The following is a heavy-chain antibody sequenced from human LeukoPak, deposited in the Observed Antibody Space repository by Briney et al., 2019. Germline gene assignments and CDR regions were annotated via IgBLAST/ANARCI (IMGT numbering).Heavy chain of an antibody. J-gene: IGHJ4*02. CDR1: GGSISSSSYY. V-gene: IGHV4-39*01. CDR3: ARRYSSSSPLDY. CDR2: IYYSGST. D-gene: IGHD6-6*01. Sequence: SETLSLTCTVSGGSISSSSYYWGWIRQPPGTGLEWIGSIYYSGSTYYNPSLKSRVTISVDTSKNQFSLKLSSVTAADTAVYYCARRYSSSSPLDYWGQGTLVTVSS.